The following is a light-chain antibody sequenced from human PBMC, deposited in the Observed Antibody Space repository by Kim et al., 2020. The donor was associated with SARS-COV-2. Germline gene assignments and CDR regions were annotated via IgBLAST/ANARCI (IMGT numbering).Light chain of an antibody. Sequence: SWAPGESATLACRASQSVSSYLAGYQQKPGQAPRLLIDDASNRATDIPARFSGSGSGTDFTLTISSLEPEDFAVYYCQQRSNWPGTFGQGTKLEIK. CDR1: QSVSSY. CDR2: DAS. J-gene: IGKJ2*01. CDR3: QQRSNWPGT. V-gene: IGKV3-11*01.